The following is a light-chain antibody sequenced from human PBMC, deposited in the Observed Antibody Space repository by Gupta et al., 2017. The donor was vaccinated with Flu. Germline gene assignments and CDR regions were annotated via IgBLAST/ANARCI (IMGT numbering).Light chain of an antibody. V-gene: IGKV3-15*01. Sequence: VLTQAPATRSVTLGQSATLSCRASQSVGDNVAWYQQKLGQAPRLLIYGASTRATGIPARFSGSGSGTEFTLTISSLQSDDFTINYCQQYDDWPPWTFGQGT. CDR1: QSVGDN. CDR3: QQYDDWPPWT. J-gene: IGKJ1*01. CDR2: GAS.